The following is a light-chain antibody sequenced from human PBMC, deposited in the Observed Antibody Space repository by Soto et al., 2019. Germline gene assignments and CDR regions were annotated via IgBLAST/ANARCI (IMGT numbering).Light chain of an antibody. CDR2: DVS. V-gene: IGKV3D-11*03. Sequence: IVMTQSPADLSLSPGERATLSCRAGQGVTTNFAWYQQKSGQSPRLLIYDVSISATGVPARFSGSGSGTDFPLTISRLEPEDFAVYYWQESPRTFGQGTKVDIK. CDR3: QESPRT. J-gene: IGKJ1*01. CDR1: QGVTTN.